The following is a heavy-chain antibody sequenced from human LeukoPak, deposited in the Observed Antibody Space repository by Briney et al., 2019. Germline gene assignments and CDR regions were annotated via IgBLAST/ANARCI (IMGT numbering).Heavy chain of an antibody. CDR1: GYTFTSYD. Sequence: GASVKVSCKASGYTFTSYDINWVRQATGQGLEWMGWMNPNSGNTGYAQKFQGRVTMTRNAPISTAYMEVSSLKSEDSAVYYCARGAREVVVVITKYYVDYWGQGTLVTVSS. CDR2: MNPNSGNT. D-gene: IGHD3-22*01. CDR3: ARGAREVVVVITKYYVDY. V-gene: IGHV1-8*01. J-gene: IGHJ4*02.